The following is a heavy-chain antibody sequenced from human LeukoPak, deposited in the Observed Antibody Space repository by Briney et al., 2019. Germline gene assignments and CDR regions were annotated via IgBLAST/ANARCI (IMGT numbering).Heavy chain of an antibody. D-gene: IGHD6-19*01. V-gene: IGHV3-49*04. CDR3: AKDPVIIAVAGRDAFDI. CDR1: GFTFGDYA. CDR2: IRSKAYGGTT. J-gene: IGHJ3*02. Sequence: GGSLRLSCTASGFTFGDYAMSWVRQAPGKGLEWVGFIRSKAYGGTTEYAASVKGRFTISRDDSKSIAYLQMNSLKTEDTAVYYCAKDPVIIAVAGRDAFDIWGQGTMVTVSS.